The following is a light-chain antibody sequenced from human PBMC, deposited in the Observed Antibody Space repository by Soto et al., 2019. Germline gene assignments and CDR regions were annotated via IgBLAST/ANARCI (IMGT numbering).Light chain of an antibody. Sequence: EIVLTQSPGTLSLSPGERATLSCSASQSVSSSYLAWYQQKPGQAPRLLINGASTRATGIPARFSGSGSGTEFSLTISSLQSEDFAVYYCQQYSDWPPTFGQGTKVDIK. CDR3: QQYSDWPPT. CDR1: QSVSSSY. J-gene: IGKJ1*01. V-gene: IGKV3-15*01. CDR2: GAS.